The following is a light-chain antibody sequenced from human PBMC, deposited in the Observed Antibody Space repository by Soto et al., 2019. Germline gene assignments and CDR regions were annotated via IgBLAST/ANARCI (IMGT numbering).Light chain of an antibody. J-gene: IGLJ1*01. Sequence: STELTQPPYLSVAPGQTARITCGGINIGSKSVHWYEQKPGQAPVLVVYDDRARPSGIPERFSGSNSGNTATLTISRVEAGDEADYYGQVWDSPSHHAVCGTGTKVTVL. CDR3: QVWDSPSHHAV. CDR2: DDR. CDR1: NIGSKS. V-gene: IGLV3-21*02.